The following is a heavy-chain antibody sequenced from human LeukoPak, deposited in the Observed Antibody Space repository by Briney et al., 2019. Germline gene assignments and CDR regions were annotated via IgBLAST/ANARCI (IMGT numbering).Heavy chain of an antibody. J-gene: IGHJ4*02. CDR1: GGSISSSSYY. V-gene: IGHV4-39*01. Sequence: PSETLSLTCTVSGGSISSSSYYWGWIRQPPGKGLEWIGSIYYSGSTYYNPSLKSRVTISVDTSKNQFSLKLSSVTAADTAVYYCARVGSGRVFDYWGQGTLVTVSS. D-gene: IGHD3-10*01. CDR3: ARVGSGRVFDY. CDR2: IYYSGST.